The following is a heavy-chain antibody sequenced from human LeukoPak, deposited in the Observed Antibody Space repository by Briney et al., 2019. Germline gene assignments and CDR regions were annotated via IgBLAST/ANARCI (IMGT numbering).Heavy chain of an antibody. V-gene: IGHV3-48*03. CDR2: ISSSGSTI. J-gene: IGHJ4*02. Sequence: GGSLRLSCAASGFTFSSYEMNWVRQAPGKGLEWVSYISSSGSTIYYADSVKGRFTISRDNAKNSLYLQMNSLGAEDTAVYYCARDPEDTAMVSFDYWGQGTLVTVSS. CDR3: ARDPEDTAMVSFDY. D-gene: IGHD5-18*01. CDR1: GFTFSSYE.